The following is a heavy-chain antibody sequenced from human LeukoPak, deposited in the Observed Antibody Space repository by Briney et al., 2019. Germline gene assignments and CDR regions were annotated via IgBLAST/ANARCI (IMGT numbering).Heavy chain of an antibody. CDR2: IKQDGSEK. J-gene: IGHJ4*02. V-gene: IGHV3-7*01. CDR3: ARAKWELRVLLGY. CDR1: GFTFSSYW. D-gene: IGHD1-26*01. Sequence: GGSLRLSCAASGFTFSSYWMSWVRQAPGKGLERVANIKQDGSEKYYVDSVKGRFIISRDNAKNSLYLQMNSLRAEDTAVYYCARAKWELRVLLGYWGQGTLVTVSS.